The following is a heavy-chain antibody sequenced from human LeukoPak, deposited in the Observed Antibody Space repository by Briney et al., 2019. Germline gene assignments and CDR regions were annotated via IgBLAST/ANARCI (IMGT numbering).Heavy chain of an antibody. J-gene: IGHJ4*02. V-gene: IGHV3-21*01. Sequence: GGSLRLSCAASGITLSTYSMNWVRQAPGKGLEWVSYISKSSSYIYYADSVKGRFTISRGNAKNSLYLQMNSLRAEDTAIYYCARGPSGSYVDYWGQGTLVTVSS. CDR2: ISKSSSYI. CDR1: GITLSTYS. D-gene: IGHD1-26*01. CDR3: ARGPSGSYVDY.